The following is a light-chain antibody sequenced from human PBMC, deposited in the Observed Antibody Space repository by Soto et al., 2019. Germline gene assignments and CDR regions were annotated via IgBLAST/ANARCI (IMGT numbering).Light chain of an antibody. V-gene: IGLV2-8*01. Sequence: QFVLTQPPSASGSPGQSVTISCTGTSSDIGGYDYVSWYQQHPGKAPKLIIYEVNKRPSGVPDRFSGSKSGNTASLIVSGLQAEDEADYYCSSYAGSNNLVFAGGTKVTVL. CDR3: SSYAGSNNLV. J-gene: IGLJ3*02. CDR1: SSDIGGYDY. CDR2: EVN.